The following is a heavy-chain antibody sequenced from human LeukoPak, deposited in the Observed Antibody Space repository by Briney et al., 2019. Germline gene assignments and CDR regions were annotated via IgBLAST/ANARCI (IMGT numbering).Heavy chain of an antibody. D-gene: IGHD6-13*01. CDR2: ISSSGSTI. CDR1: RFTLSDYY. J-gene: IGHJ3*02. V-gene: IGHV3-11*01. Sequence: GGSLRLSCAASRFTLSDYYMSWIRQAPGKGLEWVSYISSSGSTIYYADSVKGRFTISRDNAKNSLYLQMNSLRAEDTAVYYCARGLTYSYSWYLIGWAFDIWGQGTMVTVSS. CDR3: ARGLTYSYSWYLIGWAFDI.